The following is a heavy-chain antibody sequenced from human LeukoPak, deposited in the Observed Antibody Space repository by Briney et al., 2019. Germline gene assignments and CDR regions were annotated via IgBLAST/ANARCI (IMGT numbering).Heavy chain of an antibody. J-gene: IGHJ4*02. CDR3: ASLRFLEWLSFFDY. CDR1: GGSISSSSYY. V-gene: IGHV4-39*01. Sequence: SETLSLTCTVSGGSISSSSYYWGWIRQPPGKGLEWIGNIYYSGSTYYNPSLKSRVTISVDTSKNQFSLKLSSVTAADTAVYYCASLRFLEWLSFFDYWGQGTLVTVSS. CDR2: IYYSGST. D-gene: IGHD3-3*01.